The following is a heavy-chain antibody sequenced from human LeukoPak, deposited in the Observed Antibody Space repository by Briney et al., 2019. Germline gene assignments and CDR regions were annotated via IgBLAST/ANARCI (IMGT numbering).Heavy chain of an antibody. V-gene: IGHV4-59*01. CDR2: VSYSGNT. CDR3: ARFPRLAILGRGAFDI. CDR1: GGSFNNYY. J-gene: IGHJ3*02. D-gene: IGHD2-21*01. Sequence: SETLSLTCTVSGGSFNNYYWNWIRQPPGKGLEWIGYVSYSGNTNYNPNTNYNPSLQSRITMSVDTSKNQFSLKLSSVTAADTAVYYCARFPRLAILGRGAFDIWGQGTMVTVSS.